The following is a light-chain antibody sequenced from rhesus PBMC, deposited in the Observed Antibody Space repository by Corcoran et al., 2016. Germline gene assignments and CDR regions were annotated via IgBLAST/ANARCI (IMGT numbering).Light chain of an antibody. CDR3: QQDYSWPLT. J-gene: IGKJ4*01. CDR1: QSVSSN. Sequence: EIVMTQSPATLSLSPGERATLSCRASQSVSSNLAWYQQKPGQAPKLLSYGASSRATGIPSRFSGSGSGTELTLIISSLEPEDVGVYYCQQDYSWPLTFGGGTKVELK. V-gene: IGKV3-42*01. CDR2: GAS.